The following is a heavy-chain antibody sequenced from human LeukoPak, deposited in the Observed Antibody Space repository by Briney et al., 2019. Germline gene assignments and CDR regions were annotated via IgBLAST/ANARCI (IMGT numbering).Heavy chain of an antibody. CDR1: GFTFSSYA. CDR2: ISGSGGST. CDR3: ARVGGYSGSYLDWFDP. Sequence: PGGSLRLSCAASGFTFSSYAMSWVRQAPGKGLEWVSAISGSGGSTYYADSVKGRFTISRDNSKNTLYLQMNSLRAEDTAVYYCARVGGYSGSYLDWFDPWGQGTLVTVSS. J-gene: IGHJ5*02. V-gene: IGHV3-23*01. D-gene: IGHD1-26*01.